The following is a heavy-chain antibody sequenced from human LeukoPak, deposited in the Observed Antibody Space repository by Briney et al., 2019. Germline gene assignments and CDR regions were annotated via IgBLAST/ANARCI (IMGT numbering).Heavy chain of an antibody. CDR3: ASSAVRLNWFDP. CDR1: GGSISSSSYY. D-gene: IGHD3-10*01. J-gene: IGHJ5*02. V-gene: IGHV4-39*01. Sequence: SETLSLTCTVSGGSISSSSYYWGWIRQPPGKGLEWIGSTYYSGSTYYNPSLKSRVTISVDTSKNQFSLKLSSVTAADTAVYYCASSAVRLNWFDPWGQGTLVTVSS. CDR2: TYYSGST.